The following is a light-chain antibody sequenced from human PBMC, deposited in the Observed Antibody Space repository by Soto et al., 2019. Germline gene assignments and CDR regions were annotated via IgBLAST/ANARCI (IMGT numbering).Light chain of an antibody. J-gene: IGKJ1*01. CDR3: QQSNLRPPL. CDR1: QRVGSN. Sequence: KGVSQAPSVVSVAHGDVTTLSCRASQRVGSNLAWYQQKPGQPPRLLISGASTRATGIPARFSGSGSGTEFTLTLSSLQYEDFAVYYCQQSNLRPPLFGPRTMVDIK. CDR2: GAS. V-gene: IGKV3-15*01.